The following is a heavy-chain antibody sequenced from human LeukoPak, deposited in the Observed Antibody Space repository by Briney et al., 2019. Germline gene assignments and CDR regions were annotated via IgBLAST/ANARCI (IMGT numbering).Heavy chain of an antibody. D-gene: IGHD4-17*01. CDR1: GFTFSSYG. J-gene: IGHJ4*02. Sequence: GGSLRLSCAASGFTFSSYGMSWVRQAPGKGLEWVSAISGSGGNRYYADSVKGRFTISRDNSRNTLYLQMNSLRADDTAVYFCAKGLTTVTPFDYWGQGTLVTVSS. V-gene: IGHV3-23*01. CDR3: AKGLTTVTPFDY. CDR2: ISGSGGNR.